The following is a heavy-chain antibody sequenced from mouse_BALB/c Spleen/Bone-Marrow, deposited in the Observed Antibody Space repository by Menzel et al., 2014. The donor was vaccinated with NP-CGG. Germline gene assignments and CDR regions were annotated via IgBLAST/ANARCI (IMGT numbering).Heavy chain of an antibody. J-gene: IGHJ1*01. CDR3: ARFGDGWYFDV. CDR1: GYIFTSYW. Sequence: VQLQQSGAELVRLGASVKLSCKTSGYIFTSYWIHWVKPKSGQPLEWIARNHPGTGSTYYNEKFKGKATLTADKSSSTAYMQLSSLKSEDSAVYFCARFGDGWYFDVWGAGTTVTVSS. D-gene: IGHD3-3*01. V-gene: IGHV1S132*01. CDR2: NHPGTGST.